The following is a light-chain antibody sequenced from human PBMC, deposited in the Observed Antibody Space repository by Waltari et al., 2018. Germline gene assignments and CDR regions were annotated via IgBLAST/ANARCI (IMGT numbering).Light chain of an antibody. CDR3: ETGGHGTWV. V-gene: IGLV4-69*01. CDR2: VTSDGSH. J-gene: IGLJ3*02. CDR1: SGHSSNI. Sequence: QLVLTQSPSASASLGASVKLTCTLSSGHSSNIIAWLQQQPGKGPRYLMKVTSDGSHRKGDEIPDLFSGSSAVAGRYLTISSLQSEDEADYYCETGGHGTWVFGGGTKLTVL.